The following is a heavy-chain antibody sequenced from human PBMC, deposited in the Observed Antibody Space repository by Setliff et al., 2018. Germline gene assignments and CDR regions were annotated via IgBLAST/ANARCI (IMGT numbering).Heavy chain of an antibody. CDR1: GYTFTSYY. V-gene: IGHV1-46*03. J-gene: IGHJ3*02. CDR2: INPSGGST. D-gene: IGHD3-3*01. CDR3: ARDRFYNSWSGTSITAPHDAFDI. Sequence: ASVKVSCKASGYTFTSYYMHWVRQAPGQGLEWMGIINPSGGSTSYAQKFQGGVTMTRDTSTSTVYMEVSSLRSEDTAVYFCARDRFYNSWSGTSITAPHDAFDIWGQGTTVTVSS.